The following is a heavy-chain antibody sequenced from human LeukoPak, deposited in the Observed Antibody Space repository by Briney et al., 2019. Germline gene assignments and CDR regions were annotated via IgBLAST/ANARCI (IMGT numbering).Heavy chain of an antibody. CDR2: ISPENGDT. D-gene: IGHD3-16*01. Sequence: VASVSVSCKASGYTFVNFGLIWVRQAPGQGLEWMGWISPENGDTNYAQTFQDRVTMTTDTSTSTAYMELSRLRSDDTAVYYCARDLRGSQAHLGYWGQGTLVTVSS. J-gene: IGHJ4*02. V-gene: IGHV1-18*01. CDR3: ARDLRGSQAHLGY. CDR1: GYTFVNFG.